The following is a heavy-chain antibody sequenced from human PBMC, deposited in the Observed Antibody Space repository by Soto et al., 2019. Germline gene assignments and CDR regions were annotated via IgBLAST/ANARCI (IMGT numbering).Heavy chain of an antibody. J-gene: IGHJ6*02. CDR2: MNPNSGNT. Sequence: GASVKVSCKASGYTFTSYDTNWVRQATGQGLEWMGWMNPNSGNTGYAQKFQGRVTMTRNTSISTAYMELSSLRSEDTAVYYCARVLSWASYYDFWSGYYNYYYYGMDVWG. D-gene: IGHD3-3*01. CDR1: GYTFTSYD. CDR3: ARVLSWASYYDFWSGYYNYYYYGMDV. V-gene: IGHV1-8*01.